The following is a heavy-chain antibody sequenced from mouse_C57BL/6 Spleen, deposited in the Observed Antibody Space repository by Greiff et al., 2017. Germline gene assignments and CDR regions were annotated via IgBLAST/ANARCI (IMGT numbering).Heavy chain of an antibody. J-gene: IGHJ3*01. Sequence: EVQLQQSGPELVQPGDSVKISCKASGYSFTGYFMNWVMQSHGKSLEWIGRINPYNGDTFYNQKFKGKATLTVDKSSSTAHMELRSLTSEDSAVYYCARSGSTWFAYWGQGTLVTVSA. CDR2: INPYNGDT. D-gene: IGHD1-1*01. CDR3: ARSGSTWFAY. CDR1: GYSFTGYF. V-gene: IGHV1-20*01.